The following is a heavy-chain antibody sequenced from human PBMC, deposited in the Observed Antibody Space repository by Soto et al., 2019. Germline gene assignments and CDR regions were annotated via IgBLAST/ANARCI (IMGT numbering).Heavy chain of an antibody. CDR3: ARGSDGVWNWFDP. CDR2: IYNSGNT. V-gene: IGHV4-30-2*01. CDR1: GGSISSGFYS. Sequence: SETLSLTCAVSGGSISSGFYSWIWIRHPPGQGLEWIGYIYNSGNTYYNPSLMSRVTISVDRSQNHFSLKLTSVTAADTAVYYCARGSDGVWNWFDPWGQGTQVTVSS. J-gene: IGHJ5*02. D-gene: IGHD2-21*02.